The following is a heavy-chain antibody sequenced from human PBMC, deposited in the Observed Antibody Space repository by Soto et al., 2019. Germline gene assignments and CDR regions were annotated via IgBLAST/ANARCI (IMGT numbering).Heavy chain of an antibody. V-gene: IGHV4-4*02. J-gene: IGHJ6*02. D-gene: IGHD6-19*01. CDR3: ARDKAEDYYYYGMDV. CDR2: IYHSGST. Sequence: SETLSLTCAVSGGSISSSNWWSWVRQPPGKGLEWIGEIYHSGSTNYNPSLKSRVTISVDKSKNQFSLKLSSVTAADTAVYYCARDKAEDYYYYGMDVWGQGTTVTVSS. CDR1: GGSISSSNW.